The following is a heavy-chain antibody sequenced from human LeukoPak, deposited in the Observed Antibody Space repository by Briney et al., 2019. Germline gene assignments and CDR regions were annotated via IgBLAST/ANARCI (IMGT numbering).Heavy chain of an antibody. CDR1: GDSVSSNSAA. CDR3: ARGLGIMITFGGVIVRENRFDP. V-gene: IGHV6-1*01. D-gene: IGHD3-16*02. CDR2: TYYRSKWYN. Sequence: SQTLSLTCAISGDSVSSNSAAWNWIRQSPSRGLEWLGRTYYRSKWYNDYAVSVKSRITINPDTSKNQFSLQLNSVTPEDTAVYYCARGLGIMITFGGVIVRENRFDPWGQGTLVTVSS. J-gene: IGHJ5*02.